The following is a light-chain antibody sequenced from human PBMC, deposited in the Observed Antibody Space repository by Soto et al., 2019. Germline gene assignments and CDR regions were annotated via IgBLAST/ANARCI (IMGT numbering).Light chain of an antibody. CDR1: SSDVGGYNF. Sequence: QSALTQPRSVSGSPGQSVTISCTGTSSDVGGYNFVSWYQQHPGKAPKLMIYHVITRPSGVPDRFSGSKSGDTASLTISGLQAVDEADYYCCSYAGSYTDVFGTGTKLTVL. CDR3: CSYAGSYTDV. CDR2: HVI. J-gene: IGLJ1*01. V-gene: IGLV2-11*01.